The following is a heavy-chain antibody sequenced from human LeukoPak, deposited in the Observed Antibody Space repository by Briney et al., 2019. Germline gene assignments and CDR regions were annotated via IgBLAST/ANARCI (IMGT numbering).Heavy chain of an antibody. J-gene: IGHJ3*01. D-gene: IGHD2-2*01. CDR3: ARESRLSNRDDVFDL. CDR2: IDQDGRDK. V-gene: IGHV3-7*01. Sequence: GGSLRLSCAASGFTFSNYYMSWVRQAPGKGLEWVANIDQDGRDKFFLDSVKGRFTISRDSAKNSVSLQMNSLRAEDTAVYYCARESRLSNRDDVFDLWGQGTMVTVSS. CDR1: GFTFSNYY.